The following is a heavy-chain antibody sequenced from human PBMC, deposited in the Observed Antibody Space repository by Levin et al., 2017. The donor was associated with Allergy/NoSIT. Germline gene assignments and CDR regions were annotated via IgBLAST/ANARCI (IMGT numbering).Heavy chain of an antibody. CDR2: ISWNSGSI. Sequence: GGSLRLSCAASGFTFDDYAMHWVRQAPGKGLEWVSGISWNSGSIGYADSVKGRFTISRDNAKNSLYLQMNSLRAEDTALYYCAKETYSSGWYLLKDGDWYFDLWGRGTLVTVSS. J-gene: IGHJ2*01. CDR1: GFTFDDYA. CDR3: AKETYSSGWYLLKDGDWYFDL. D-gene: IGHD6-19*01. V-gene: IGHV3-9*01.